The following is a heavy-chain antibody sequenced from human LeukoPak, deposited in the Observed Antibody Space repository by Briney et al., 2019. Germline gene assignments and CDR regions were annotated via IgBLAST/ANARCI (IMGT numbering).Heavy chain of an antibody. V-gene: IGHV3-74*01. D-gene: IGHD5/OR15-5a*01. CDR3: ARDVFSLGDC. Sequence: GGSLRLSCAASGFALTNYGMHWVRQAPGKGLVWVSHINHDGSLRNYADSVQGRFTVSRDIAKNTLYLHMNSLGADDTATYYCARDVFSLGDCWGQGTLVTVSS. CDR1: GFALTNYG. J-gene: IGHJ4*02. CDR2: INHDGSLR.